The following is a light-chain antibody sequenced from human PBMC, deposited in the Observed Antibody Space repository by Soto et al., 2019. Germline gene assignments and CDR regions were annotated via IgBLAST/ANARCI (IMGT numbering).Light chain of an antibody. V-gene: IGLV1-47*01. CDR3: AAWDGSLSGVV. J-gene: IGLJ3*02. Sequence: QSVLTQPASASGTPVQRVTIACSGRSSNIGSNYVYWYQQLPGTAPKLLIYRNNQRPSGVPDRFSGSKSGTSASLAISGLRSEDEANYYCAAWDGSLSGVVFVGGIQLTVL. CDR1: SSNIGSNY. CDR2: RNN.